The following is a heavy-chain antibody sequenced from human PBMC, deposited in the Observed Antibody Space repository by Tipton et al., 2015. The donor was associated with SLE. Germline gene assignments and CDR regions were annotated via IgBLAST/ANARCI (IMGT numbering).Heavy chain of an antibody. V-gene: IGHV1-2*06. J-gene: IGHJ6*02. Sequence: QLVQSGPEVKKPGASVKVSCKASGYTFTGYFMHWLRQAPGQGLEWMGRINANSGGTNYAQKFQGRVTMTRDTSTSTAYMEMSGLSSDDTAVYYCARMDIWGQGTTVTVSS. CDR2: INANSGGT. CDR3: ARMDI. CDR1: GYTFTGYF.